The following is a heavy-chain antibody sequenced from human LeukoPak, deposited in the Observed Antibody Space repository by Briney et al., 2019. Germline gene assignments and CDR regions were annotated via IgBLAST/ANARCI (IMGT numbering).Heavy chain of an antibody. Sequence: PAGCLRLSCAAAGFTFSSYAMSWVRQAQGEGMGWVSAISGSGGSTYYADSVKGRFTISRDNSKNTLYLQMNSLRAEDTAVYYCAKEEYYYDSSGYRHWGQGTLVTVSS. CDR2: ISGSGGST. J-gene: IGHJ4*02. CDR1: GFTFSSYA. V-gene: IGHV3-23*01. CDR3: AKEEYYYDSSGYRH. D-gene: IGHD3-22*01.